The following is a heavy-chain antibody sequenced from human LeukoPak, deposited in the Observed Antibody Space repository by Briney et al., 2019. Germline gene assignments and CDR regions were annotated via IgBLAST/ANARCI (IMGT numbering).Heavy chain of an antibody. D-gene: IGHD6-13*01. CDR3: VKDTSRTAAGTTWGSLDY. J-gene: IGHJ4*02. Sequence: GGSLRLSCAASGLIFSDFGMHWVRQASGKGLEWVAVISYDGINKYYADSVKGRFTISRDNSMNTLYLQMNSLRPEDTAIYYCVKDTSRTAAGTTWGSLDYWGQGTLVTVS. V-gene: IGHV3-30*18. CDR1: GLIFSDFG. CDR2: ISYDGINK.